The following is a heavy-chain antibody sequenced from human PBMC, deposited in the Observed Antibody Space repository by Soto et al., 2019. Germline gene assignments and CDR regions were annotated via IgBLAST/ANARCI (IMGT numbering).Heavy chain of an antibody. J-gene: IGHJ6*02. CDR2: INPSDSFT. Sequence: LKISCKASGYSFSTYWIGWVRQLPGKGLELMGRINPSDSFTNHSPSFEGHVTISADKSISTAYLQWSSLKASDTAMYYCARVPTYYHYGMDVWGQGTTVTVSS. V-gene: IGHV5-10-1*01. CDR3: ARVPTYYHYGMDV. CDR1: GYSFSTYW.